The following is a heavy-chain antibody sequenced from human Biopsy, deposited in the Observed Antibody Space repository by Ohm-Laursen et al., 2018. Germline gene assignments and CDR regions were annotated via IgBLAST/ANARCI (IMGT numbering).Heavy chain of an antibody. J-gene: IGHJ2*01. D-gene: IGHD3-22*01. Sequence: SDTLSLTCTVSGDSISSYYWSWIRQPPGRGLQWIGYVYYTGSTDYNPSLQSRVTISVDTSKNHFSLRLRSVTPADTAIYYCARDRGYYSDRTVPGYFDLWGRDTLVTVSS. CDR3: ARDRGYYSDRTVPGYFDL. CDR1: GDSISSYY. CDR2: VYYTGST. V-gene: IGHV4-59*01.